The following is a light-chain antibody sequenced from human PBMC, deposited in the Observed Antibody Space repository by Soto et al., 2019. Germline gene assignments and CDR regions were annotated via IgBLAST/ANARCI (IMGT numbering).Light chain of an antibody. Sequence: QSALTQPASVSGSPGQSITISCTGTSTDVGGYNYVSWYQQHPGKAPKLLIYDVNHRPSGVSNRFSGSKSGNTASLTISGLQAEDEADYYCTSYTTSTTLMLVGGGTKRTVL. V-gene: IGLV2-14*03. J-gene: IGLJ2*01. CDR3: TSYTTSTTLML. CDR1: STDVGGYNY. CDR2: DVN.